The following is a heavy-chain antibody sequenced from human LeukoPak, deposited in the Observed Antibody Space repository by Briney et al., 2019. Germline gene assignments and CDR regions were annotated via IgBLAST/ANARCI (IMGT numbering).Heavy chain of an antibody. CDR1: GGSISSGSYY. D-gene: IGHD6-25*01. J-gene: IGHJ6*03. CDR2: IYTSGST. V-gene: IGHV4-61*02. Sequence: PSETLSLTCTASGGSISSGSYYWSWIRQPAGKGLEWIGRIYTSGSTNYNPSLKSRVTISVDTSKNQFSLKLSSVTAADTAVYYCANERPQRDYYYYMDVWGKGITVTVSS. CDR3: ANERPQRDYYYYMDV.